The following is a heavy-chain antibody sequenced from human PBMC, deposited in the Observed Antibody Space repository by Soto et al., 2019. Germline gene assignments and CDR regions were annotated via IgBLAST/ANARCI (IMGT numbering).Heavy chain of an antibody. CDR1: GGSISSGGYY. CDR3: ARVGDLTTYSY. D-gene: IGHD4-4*01. Sequence: PSLTCTVSGGSISSGGYYWSWIRQHPGKGLEWIGYIYYSGSTYYNPSLKSRVTISVDTSKNQFSLKLSSVTAADTAVYYCARVGDLTTYSYWGQGTLVTVSS. J-gene: IGHJ4*02. V-gene: IGHV4-31*03. CDR2: IYYSGST.